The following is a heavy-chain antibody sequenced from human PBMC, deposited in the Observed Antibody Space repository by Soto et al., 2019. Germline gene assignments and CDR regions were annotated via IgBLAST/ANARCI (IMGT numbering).Heavy chain of an antibody. V-gene: IGHV3-23*01. J-gene: IGHJ4*02. CDR2: ISATGGST. D-gene: IGHD5-18*01. Sequence: GGSLRLSCAASGVTFNNYAMNWVRQAPGKGLEWVATISATGGSTYYADSVKGRFTISRDNSKNTLYLQMNGLRVEDTAVYYCAKDRLSANFDYWGQGTQVTVSS. CDR3: AKDRLSANFDY. CDR1: GVTFNNYA.